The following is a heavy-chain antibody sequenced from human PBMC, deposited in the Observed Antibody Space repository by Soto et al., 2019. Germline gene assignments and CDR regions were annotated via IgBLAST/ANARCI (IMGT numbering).Heavy chain of an antibody. CDR1: GGTFSSYT. J-gene: IGHJ4*02. Sequence: QVQQVQSGAEVKKPGSSVKVSCKASGGTFSSYTIGWVRQAPGQGLEWMGRIIPILGIANYAQKFQGRLTITADKSTSTAYMELSSLRSADTAVYNCAREEYYYGPGAFFDYWGQGTLVTVSS. CDR3: AREEYYYGPGAFFDY. D-gene: IGHD3-10*01. V-gene: IGHV1-69*08. CDR2: IIPILGIA.